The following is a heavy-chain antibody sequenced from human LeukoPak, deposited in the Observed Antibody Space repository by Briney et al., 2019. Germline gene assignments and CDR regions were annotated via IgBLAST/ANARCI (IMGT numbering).Heavy chain of an antibody. Sequence: PSQTLSLTCTVSGGSISSGSYYWNWIRQPAGEGLEWIGRIYISGSTNYNPSLKRRATISVETSKNQFSLKLSSVTAADTAVYYCASTYYFDSSGYYGVSQGAFDIWGQGTMVTVSS. V-gene: IGHV4-61*02. CDR1: GGSISSGSYY. CDR2: IYISGST. CDR3: ASTYYFDSSGYYGVSQGAFDI. D-gene: IGHD3-22*01. J-gene: IGHJ3*02.